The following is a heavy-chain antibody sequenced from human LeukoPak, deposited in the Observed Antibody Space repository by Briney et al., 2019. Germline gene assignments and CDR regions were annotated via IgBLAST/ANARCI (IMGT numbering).Heavy chain of an antibody. J-gene: IGHJ4*02. CDR2: ISYDGSNK. Sequence: GGSLRLSCAASGFTFSSSWMHWVRQAPEKGLVWVAVISYDGSNKYYADSVKGRFTISRDNSKNTLYLQMNSLRAEDTAVYYCAKDCGYSGYEPGYFDYWGQGTLVTVSS. CDR1: GFTFSSSW. CDR3: AKDCGYSGYEPGYFDY. V-gene: IGHV3-30*18. D-gene: IGHD5-12*01.